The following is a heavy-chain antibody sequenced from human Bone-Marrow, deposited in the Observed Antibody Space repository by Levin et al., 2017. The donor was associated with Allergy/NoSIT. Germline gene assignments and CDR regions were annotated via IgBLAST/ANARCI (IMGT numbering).Heavy chain of an antibody. D-gene: IGHD1-1*01. CDR3: ARAFDWNRYYYYYGMDV. CDR2: IIPIFGTA. J-gene: IGHJ6*02. CDR1: GGTFSSYA. Sequence: SVKVSCKASGGTFSSYAISWVRQAPGQGLEWMGGIIPIFGTANYAQKFQGRVTITADESTSTAYMELSSLRSEDTAVYYCARAFDWNRYYYYYGMDVWGQGTTVTVSS. V-gene: IGHV1-69*13.